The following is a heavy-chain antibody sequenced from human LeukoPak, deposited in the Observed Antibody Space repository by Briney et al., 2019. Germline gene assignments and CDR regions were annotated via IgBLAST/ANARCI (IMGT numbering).Heavy chain of an antibody. CDR2: ISGSGDST. Sequence: PGGTLRLSCAASGFTFSSSGMSWVRQAPGKGLEWVSAISGSGDSTYYADSVKGRFTISRDNSKNTLYLQMNSLRAVDTAVYYCARDLEGSGSFYRPSYDYWGQGTLVTVSS. CDR1: GFTFSSSG. CDR3: ARDLEGSGSFYRPSYDY. D-gene: IGHD3-10*01. V-gene: IGHV3-23*01. J-gene: IGHJ4*02.